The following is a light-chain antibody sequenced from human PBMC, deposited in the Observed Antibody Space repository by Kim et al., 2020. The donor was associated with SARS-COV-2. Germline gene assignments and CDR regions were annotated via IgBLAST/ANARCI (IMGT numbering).Light chain of an antibody. Sequence: AAVGDRVPITCRASQGISSYLAWFQQKPGQVPKRLIYAASSLQSGVPSRFSGSGSGTEFTLTISSLQPEDVATYYCLQHDSYPLTFGGGTKVDIK. V-gene: IGKV1-17*03. J-gene: IGKJ4*02. CDR1: QGISSY. CDR3: LQHDSYPLT. CDR2: AAS.